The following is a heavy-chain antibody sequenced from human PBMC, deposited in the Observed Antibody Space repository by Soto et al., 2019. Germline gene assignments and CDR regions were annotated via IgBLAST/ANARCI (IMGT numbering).Heavy chain of an antibody. CDR2: IIPIFGTA. CDR1: GGTFSSYA. Sequence: QVQLVQSGAEVKKPGSSVKVSCKASGGTFSSYAISWVRQAPGQGLEWMGGIIPIFGTANYAQKFQGRVTITSDDSTSTAYMELSSLRSEEMPVYYCARARTPIVGAAYFDYWGQGTLVTFSS. D-gene: IGHD1-26*01. V-gene: IGHV1-69*01. J-gene: IGHJ4*02. CDR3: ARARTPIVGAAYFDY.